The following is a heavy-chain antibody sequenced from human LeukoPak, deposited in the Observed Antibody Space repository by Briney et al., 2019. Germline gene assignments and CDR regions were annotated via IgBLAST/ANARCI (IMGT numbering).Heavy chain of an antibody. J-gene: IGHJ6*02. Sequence: PSETLSLTCTVSGGSISSYYWSWIRQPPGKGLEWIGYIYYSGSTNYNPSLKSRVTISVDTSKNQFSLKLSSVTAADTAVYYCARLKKSSVYYYYGMDVWGQGTTVTVSS. D-gene: IGHD3-16*02. CDR1: GGSISSYY. CDR2: IYYSGST. CDR3: ARLKKSSVYYYYGMDV. V-gene: IGHV4-59*01.